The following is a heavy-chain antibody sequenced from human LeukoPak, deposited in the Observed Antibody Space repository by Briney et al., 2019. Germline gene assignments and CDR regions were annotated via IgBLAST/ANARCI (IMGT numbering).Heavy chain of an antibody. V-gene: IGHV1-18*01. CDR3: ARDQYYDGKGWFDP. CDR2: ISSYNGNT. Sequence: GASVKVSCKASGYTFSSHGISWVRQAPGQGLEWMGWISSYNGNTNYAQKFQGRVTMTTDTSTSTAYMDLRSLRSDDTAVYYCARDQYYDGKGWFDPWGQGTLVTVSS. CDR1: GYTFSSHG. J-gene: IGHJ5*02. D-gene: IGHD3-22*01.